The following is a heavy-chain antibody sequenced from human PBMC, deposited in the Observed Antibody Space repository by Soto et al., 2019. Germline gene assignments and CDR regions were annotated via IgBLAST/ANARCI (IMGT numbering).Heavy chain of an antibody. CDR3: ARKYSSGLNWFDH. J-gene: IGHJ5*02. CDR1: GGSISSYY. CDR2: IYYSGST. Sequence: SETLSLTCTVSGGSISSYYWSWIRQPPGKGLEWIGYIYYSGSTNYNPSLKSRVTISVDTSKNQFSLKLSSVTAADTAVYYCARKYSSGLNWFDHWGQGTLVTVSS. V-gene: IGHV4-59*01. D-gene: IGHD6-19*01.